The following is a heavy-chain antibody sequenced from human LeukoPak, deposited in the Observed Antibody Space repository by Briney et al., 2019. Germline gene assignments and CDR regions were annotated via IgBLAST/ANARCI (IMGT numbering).Heavy chain of an antibody. CDR3: ARDVFSGYSPTAPDY. V-gene: IGHV3-30*02. D-gene: IGHD3-22*01. J-gene: IGHJ4*02. CDR2: IRYDGSNK. Sequence: PGGSLRLSCAASGFTFSSYGMHWVRQAPGKGLEWVAFIRYDGSNKYYADSVKGRFTISRDNSKNTLYLQMNSLRAEDTAVYYCARDVFSGYSPTAPDYWGQGTLVTVSS. CDR1: GFTFSSYG.